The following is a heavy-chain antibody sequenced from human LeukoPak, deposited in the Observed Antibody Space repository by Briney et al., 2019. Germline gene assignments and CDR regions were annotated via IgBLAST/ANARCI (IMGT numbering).Heavy chain of an antibody. CDR1: GYTFTSYG. J-gene: IGHJ4*02. D-gene: IGHD1-14*01. V-gene: IGHV1-18*01. Sequence: GASVKVSCKPSGYTFTSYGISWVRQAPGQGLEWMGWISAYNGTTNYAQKLQGRVTMTTDTYTSIAYMELRSLRPGDTAVYYCARDRMQTAGVYFDYWGQGTLVTVSS. CDR2: ISAYNGTT. CDR3: ARDRMQTAGVYFDY.